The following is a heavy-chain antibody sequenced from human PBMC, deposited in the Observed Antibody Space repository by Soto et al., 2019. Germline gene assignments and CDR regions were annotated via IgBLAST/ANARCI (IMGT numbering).Heavy chain of an antibody. V-gene: IGHV1-69*13. CDR3: ARDLYYYDSSGHWSFDP. Sequence: GASLKVSCKASGGTFSSYAISWVRQAPGQGLEWMGGIIPIFGTANYAQKFQGRVTITADESTSTAYMELSSLRSEDTAVYYCARDLYYYDSSGHWSFDPWGQGTLVTVSS. CDR1: GGTFSSYA. CDR2: IIPIFGTA. D-gene: IGHD3-22*01. J-gene: IGHJ5*02.